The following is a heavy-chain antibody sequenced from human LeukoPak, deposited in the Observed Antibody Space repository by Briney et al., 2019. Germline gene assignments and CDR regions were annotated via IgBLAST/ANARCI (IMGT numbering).Heavy chain of an antibody. V-gene: IGHV4-34*01. CDR3: AREGLATMIRGVIPY. J-gene: IGHJ4*02. CDR2: INHSGST. CDR1: GGSFSGYY. D-gene: IGHD3-10*01. Sequence: SETLSLTCAVYGGSFSGYYWSWIRQPPGKGLEWIGEINHSGSTNYNPSLKSRVTISVDTSKNQFSLKLSSVTAADTAVYYCAREGLATMIRGVIPYWGQGTLVTVSS.